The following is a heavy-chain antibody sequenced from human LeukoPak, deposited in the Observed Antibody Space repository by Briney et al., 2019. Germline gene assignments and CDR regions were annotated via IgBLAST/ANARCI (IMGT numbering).Heavy chain of an antibody. CDR3: ARDSIAAAGLYYFDY. CDR2: IKQDGSEK. CDR1: GFTFSSYW. Sequence: GGSLRLSCAASGFTFSSYWMSWVRQAPGKGLEWVANIKQDGSEKYYVDPVKGRFTISRDNAKNSPYLQMNSLRAEDTAVYYCARDSIAAAGLYYFDYWGQGTLVTVSS. J-gene: IGHJ4*02. V-gene: IGHV3-7*01. D-gene: IGHD6-13*01.